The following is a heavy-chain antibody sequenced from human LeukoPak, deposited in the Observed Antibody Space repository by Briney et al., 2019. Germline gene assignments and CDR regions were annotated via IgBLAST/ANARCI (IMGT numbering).Heavy chain of an antibody. J-gene: IGHJ5*02. V-gene: IGHV3-20*04. CDR2: INWNGGST. CDR1: GFTFSSYE. D-gene: IGHD3-10*01. CDR3: ARARSGSYYRWFDP. Sequence: GGSLRLSCAASGFTFSSYEMNWVRQAPGKGLEWVSGINWNGGSTGYADSVKGRFTISRDSAKNSLYLQMNSLRAEDTALYYCARARSGSYYRWFDPWGQGTLVTVSS.